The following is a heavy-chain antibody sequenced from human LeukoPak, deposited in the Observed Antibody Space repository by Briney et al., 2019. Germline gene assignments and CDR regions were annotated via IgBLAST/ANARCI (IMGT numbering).Heavy chain of an antibody. V-gene: IGHV1-8*01. CDR2: MNPNSGNT. J-gene: IGHJ4*02. CDR3: ARDPARSSGLDY. D-gene: IGHD6-19*01. CDR1: GSTFTSYD. Sequence: SVKVSYKASGSTFTSYDINWVRQATGQGLEWMGWMNPNSGNTGYAQKLQGRVTMTTDTSTSTAYMELRSLRSDDTAVYYCARDPARSSGLDYWGQGTLVTVSS.